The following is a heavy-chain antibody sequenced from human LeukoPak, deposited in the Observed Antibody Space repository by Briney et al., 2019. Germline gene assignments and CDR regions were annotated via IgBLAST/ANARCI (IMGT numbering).Heavy chain of an antibody. V-gene: IGHV1-8*01. CDR1: GDTFTSYE. J-gene: IGHJ4*02. CDR2: RNPNSGNT. Sequence: GASVKVSCKASGDTFTSYEINWVRQATGQGLEWMGWRNPNSGNTGYAQKFQGRVTMTRNTSISTAYMELSSLRSEDTAVYYCARGWTKGRGFFDYWGQGTLVTVSS. D-gene: IGHD3/OR15-3a*01. CDR3: ARGWTKGRGFFDY.